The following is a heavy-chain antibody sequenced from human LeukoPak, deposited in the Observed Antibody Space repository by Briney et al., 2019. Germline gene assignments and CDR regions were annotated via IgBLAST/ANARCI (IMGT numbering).Heavy chain of an antibody. CDR2: IYHSGNT. CDR3: ARVVVVTATPVNYFDY. Sequence: PSETLSLTCTVSGGSISSYYWSWVRQPPGKGLEWIGEIYHSGNTNYNPSLKSRVTMSVDKSKNQFSLKLTSVTAADTAVYYCARVVVVTATPVNYFDYWGRGTLVTVSS. J-gene: IGHJ4*02. V-gene: IGHV4-59*12. CDR1: GGSISSYY. D-gene: IGHD2-15*01.